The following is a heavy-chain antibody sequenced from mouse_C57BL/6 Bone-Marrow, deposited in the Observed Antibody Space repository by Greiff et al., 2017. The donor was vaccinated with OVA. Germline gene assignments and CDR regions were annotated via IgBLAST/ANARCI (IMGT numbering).Heavy chain of an antibody. V-gene: IGHV5-17*01. J-gene: IGHJ2*01. CDR2: ISSGSSTI. CDR1: GFTFSDYG. CDR3: ARPRFNSYYFDY. D-gene: IGHD2-12*01. Sequence: EVHLVESGGGLVKPGGSLKLSCAASGFTFSDYGMHWVRQAPEKGLEWVAYISSGSSTIYFADTVKGRFTISRDNAKNTLFLQMTSLRSEDTAMYYCARPRFNSYYFDYWGQGTTLTVSS.